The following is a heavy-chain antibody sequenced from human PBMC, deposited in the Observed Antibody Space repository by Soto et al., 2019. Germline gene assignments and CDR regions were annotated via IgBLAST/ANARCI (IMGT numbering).Heavy chain of an antibody. J-gene: IGHJ4*02. Sequence: SETRSPTCSASGGSVSSSTYYWGWIRQPRGKGLDWIGSIYFSGSIYYKSSLTSRVTISVDTSTRPFSLKLTSVSAAATAVYYCARHGVAALPFDYWGQGTLATVSS. D-gene: IGHD6-25*01. CDR3: ARHGVAALPFDY. V-gene: IGHV4-39*01. CDR2: IYFSGSI. CDR1: GGSVSSSTYY.